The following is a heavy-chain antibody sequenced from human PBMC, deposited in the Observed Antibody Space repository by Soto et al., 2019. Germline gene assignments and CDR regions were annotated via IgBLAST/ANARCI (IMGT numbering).Heavy chain of an antibody. CDR2: ISYDGRNK. D-gene: IGHD6-19*01. J-gene: IGHJ6*02. CDR1: GFTFSSYG. CDR3: VKDGSSGWPYYYGMDV. Sequence: HPVGSLRLSCAASGFTFSSYGMHWVRQAPGKGLEWVAVISYDGRNKYYADSVKGRFTISRDNSKNTLYLQMSSLRPEDTAVYYCVKDGSSGWPYYYGMDVWGQGTTVTVSS. V-gene: IGHV3-30*18.